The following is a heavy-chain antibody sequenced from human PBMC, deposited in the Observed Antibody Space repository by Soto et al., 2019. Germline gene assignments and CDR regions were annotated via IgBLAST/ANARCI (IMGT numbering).Heavy chain of an antibody. J-gene: IGHJ4*02. Sequence: ASETLSLTCAVSGYSISSGYYWGWIRQPPGKGLEWIGSIYHSGSTYYNPSLKSRVTISVDTSKNQFSLKLSSVTAADTAVYYCARVKQFAADYWGQGTLVTVSS. CDR3: ARVKQFAADY. V-gene: IGHV4-38-2*01. CDR2: IYHSGST. CDR1: GYSISSGYY.